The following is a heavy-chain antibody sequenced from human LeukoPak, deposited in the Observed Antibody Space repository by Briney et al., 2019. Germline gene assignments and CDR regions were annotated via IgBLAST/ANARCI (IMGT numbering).Heavy chain of an antibody. J-gene: IGHJ4*02. CDR1: GGSISSSSYY. CDR3: ASGYDILSGYFSFDY. V-gene: IGHV4-61*01. Sequence: SETLSLTCTVSGGSISSSSYYWSWIRQPPGKGLEWIGYIYYSGSTNYNPSLKSRVTISVDTSKNQFSLRLSSVTAADTAVYYCASGYDILSGYFSFDYWGQGTLVTVSS. CDR2: IYYSGST. D-gene: IGHD3-9*01.